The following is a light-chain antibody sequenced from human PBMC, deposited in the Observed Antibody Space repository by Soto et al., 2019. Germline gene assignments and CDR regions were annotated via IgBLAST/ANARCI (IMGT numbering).Light chain of an antibody. J-gene: IGKJ2*01. CDR1: QTISTW. CDR2: KAS. Sequence: DIQMTQSPSTLSASVEDRVTITCRASQTISTWLAWYQQKPGQAPKLLIYKASTLQTGVPSRFSGSGSGADFTLTISSLQPEDFGTYYCQQYTSYYTFGQGTKLEIK. CDR3: QQYTSYYT. V-gene: IGKV1-5*03.